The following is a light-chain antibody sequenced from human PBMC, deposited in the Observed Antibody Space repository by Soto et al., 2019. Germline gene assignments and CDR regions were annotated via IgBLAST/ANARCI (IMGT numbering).Light chain of an antibody. CDR2: DVS. CDR3: GSYTSSSTRV. Sequence: QSALTQPASVSGSPGQSITISCTGTSSDVGGYKYVSWYQQHPGEAPKLMIYDVSNRPSGVSNRFSGSKSGNTASLTISGLQAEDEADYYCGSYTSSSTRVFGTGTKLTVL. V-gene: IGLV2-14*01. J-gene: IGLJ1*01. CDR1: SSDVGGYKY.